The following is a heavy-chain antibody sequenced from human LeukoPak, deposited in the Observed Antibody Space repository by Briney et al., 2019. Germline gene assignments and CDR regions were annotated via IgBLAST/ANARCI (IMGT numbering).Heavy chain of an antibody. V-gene: IGHV3-23*01. CDR3: ASTGYGVRDY. D-gene: IGHD4-17*01. J-gene: IGHJ4*02. CDR1: GFTFTSYS. CDR2: ISGGGGST. Sequence: GGSLRLSCAASGFTFTSYSMNWVRQAPGKGLEWVSTISGGGGSTYYADSVKGRFTISRDNSKNTLYLQMNSLRAEDTAVYYCASTGYGVRDYWGQGTLVTVSS.